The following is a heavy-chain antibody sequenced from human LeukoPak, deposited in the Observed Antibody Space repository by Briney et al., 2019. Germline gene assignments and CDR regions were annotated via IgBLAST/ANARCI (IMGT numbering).Heavy chain of an antibody. CDR2: ISSSSTYI. CDR3: ARDGNEELIVAVGYFDQ. CDR1: GFDFSFYS. V-gene: IGHV3-21*01. D-gene: IGHD3-22*01. J-gene: IGHJ4*02. Sequence: PGGSLRLSCAASGFDFSFYSMNWVRQAPGKGLEWVSSISSSSTYIYYADSVKGRFTISRDNAKKSLFLQMNNLRVEDTAIYYCARDGNEELIVAVGYFDQWGQGSLVTVSS.